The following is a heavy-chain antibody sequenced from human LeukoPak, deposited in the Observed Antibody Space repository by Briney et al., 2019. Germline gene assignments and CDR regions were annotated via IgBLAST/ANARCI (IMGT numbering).Heavy chain of an antibody. CDR1: GFTFSSYS. D-gene: IGHD3-22*01. Sequence: GGSLRLSCAASGFTFSSYSMNWVRQAPGKGLEWVSSISSSSSYIYYADSVKGRFTISRDNSKNTLYLRMNSLRVEDTAVYYCAKGPYSFDSTVTYWGQGTLVTVSS. V-gene: IGHV3-21*04. CDR2: ISSSSSYI. CDR3: AKGPYSFDSTVTY. J-gene: IGHJ4*02.